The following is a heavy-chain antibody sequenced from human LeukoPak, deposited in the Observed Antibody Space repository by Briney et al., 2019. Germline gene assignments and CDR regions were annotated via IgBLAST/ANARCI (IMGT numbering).Heavy chain of an antibody. D-gene: IGHD6-13*01. V-gene: IGHV1-2*02. J-gene: IGHJ4*02. CDR2: INPSSGGT. CDR3: ARSPSWSSSWYDY. Sequence: GASVKVSCKASGYTFTGYYMHWVRQAPGQGLEWMGWINPSSGGTNYAQKFQGRVTMTRDTSISTAYMELSRLRSDDTAVYYCARSPSWSSSWYDYWGQGTLVTVSS. CDR1: GYTFTGYY.